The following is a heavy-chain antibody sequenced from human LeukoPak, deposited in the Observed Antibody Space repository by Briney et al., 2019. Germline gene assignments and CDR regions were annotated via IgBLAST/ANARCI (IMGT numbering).Heavy chain of an antibody. CDR1: GFTFSSYW. V-gene: IGHV3-74*01. J-gene: IGHJ4*02. Sequence: SGGSLRLSYAASGFTFSSYWMHWVRQAPGKGLVWVSRINSDGSSTSYADSVKGRFTISRDNAKNTLYLQMNSLRAEDTAVYYCARSAYYYDSSGYYWFDYWGQGTLVTVSS. CDR3: ARSAYYYDSSGYYWFDY. D-gene: IGHD3-22*01. CDR2: INSDGSST.